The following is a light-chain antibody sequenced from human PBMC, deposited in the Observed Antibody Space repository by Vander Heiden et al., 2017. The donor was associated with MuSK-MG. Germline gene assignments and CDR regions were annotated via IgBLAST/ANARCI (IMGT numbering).Light chain of an antibody. J-gene: IGKJ1*01. CDR1: QSINSY. CDR3: QQSYSTPRT. CDR2: AAS. V-gene: IGKV1-39*01. Sequence: DIQMTQSPSSLSASVGDRVTITCRASQSINSYLNWYQQKPGKAPKVLIYAASSLQSGVPSRFSGGGSGTDFTLTISSLQPEDFATYYCQQSYSTPRTFGQGTKVEIK.